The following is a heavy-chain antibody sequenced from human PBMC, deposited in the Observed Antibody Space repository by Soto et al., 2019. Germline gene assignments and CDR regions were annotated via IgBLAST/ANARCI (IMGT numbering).Heavy chain of an antibody. CDR3: AKDEPDIAVAGYYYYGMDV. V-gene: IGHV3-23*01. CDR2: ISASGGGK. J-gene: IGHJ6*02. Sequence: VRSLILSSAASCFTFSSYALSWVRLAPGQGLEWGSAISASGGGKYYAYSVKGTFTVSRDNSKNTLYLQMNSLRAEDTAVYYCAKDEPDIAVAGYYYYGMDVWGQGT. CDR1: CFTFSSYA. D-gene: IGHD6-19*01.